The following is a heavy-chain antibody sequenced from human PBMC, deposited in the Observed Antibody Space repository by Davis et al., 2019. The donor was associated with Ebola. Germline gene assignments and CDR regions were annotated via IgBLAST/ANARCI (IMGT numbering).Heavy chain of an antibody. CDR3: ARGANSGYDPPAFDI. CDR2: ISAYNGNT. J-gene: IGHJ3*02. V-gene: IGHV1-18*01. Sequence: ASVKVSCKASGYTFTSYGISWVRQAPGQGLEWMGWISAYNGNTNYAQKLQGRVTMTTDTSTSTAYMELRSLRSDDTAVYYCARGANSGYDPPAFDIWGQGTMVTVSS. D-gene: IGHD5-12*01. CDR1: GYTFTSYG.